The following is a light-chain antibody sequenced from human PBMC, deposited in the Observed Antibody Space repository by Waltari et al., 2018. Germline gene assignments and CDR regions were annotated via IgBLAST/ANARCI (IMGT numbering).Light chain of an antibody. J-gene: IGLJ1*01. CDR3: QVWDTGTVV. Sequence: SYVLTHAPSVSVAPGKAATITCGGNYIESKDVHWYQQKPGQAPVLVVYDDRDRPSGVPERFSGSTSGNTATLTISRVEAGDEADYYCQVWDTGTVVFGPGTKLSVL. CDR2: DDR. V-gene: IGLV3-21*03. CDR1: YIESKD.